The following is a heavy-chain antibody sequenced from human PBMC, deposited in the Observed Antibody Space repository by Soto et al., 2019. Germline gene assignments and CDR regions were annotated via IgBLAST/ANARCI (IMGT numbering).Heavy chain of an antibody. V-gene: IGHV4-34*01. CDR3: ARGFSSPFIAARKGYYYMDA. CDR2: INHSGST. CDR1: GGSFSGYY. J-gene: IGHJ6*03. D-gene: IGHD6-6*01. Sequence: SETLSLTCAVYGGSFSGYYWSWIRQPPGKGLEWIGEINHSGSTNYNPSLKSRVTISVDTSKNQFSLKLSSVTAADTAVYYCARGFSSPFIAARKGYYYMDAWGKGTTVTVSS.